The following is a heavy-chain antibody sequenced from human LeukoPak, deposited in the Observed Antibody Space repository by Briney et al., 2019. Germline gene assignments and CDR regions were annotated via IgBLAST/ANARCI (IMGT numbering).Heavy chain of an antibody. Sequence: SETLSLTCAVYGGSFSGYYWSWIRQPPGKGLEWIGEINHSGSTNYNPSLKSRVTISVDTSKNQFSLKLSSVTAADTAVYYCARVGHSSSWYDWFDPWGQGTLVTVSS. V-gene: IGHV4-34*01. J-gene: IGHJ5*02. D-gene: IGHD6-13*01. CDR1: GGSFSGYY. CDR2: INHSGST. CDR3: ARVGHSSSWYDWFDP.